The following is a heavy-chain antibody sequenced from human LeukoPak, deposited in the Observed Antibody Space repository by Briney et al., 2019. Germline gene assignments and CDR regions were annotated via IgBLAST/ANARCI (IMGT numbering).Heavy chain of an antibody. CDR1: GYTFTSYD. J-gene: IGHJ4*02. CDR2: INPNSGNT. D-gene: IGHD4-23*01. CDR3: DRVEYGGCFDY. Sequence: ASVTVSFTSSGYTFTSYDINRVRQAQGQGLGRMGWINPNSGNTGNAHAFPGRVTMTRNSSKTKDYMELNSLSLEDEDVSECDRVEYGGCFDYWGQGALVTVSS. V-gene: IGHV1-8*01.